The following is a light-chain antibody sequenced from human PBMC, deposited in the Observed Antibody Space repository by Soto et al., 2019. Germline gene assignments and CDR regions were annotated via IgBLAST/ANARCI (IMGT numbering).Light chain of an antibody. CDR2: CFN. V-gene: IGLV2-11*03. Sequence: GQALKISCKGRVGDDDNYRWLSWYQKLPCKAPKLLSYCFNQRPSGVPNRFSASNSDNTASLTISGPQAEDEADYYCCSYVTTPEIFGTGTKVTVL. CDR3: CSYVTTPEI. CDR1: VGDDDNYRW. J-gene: IGLJ1*01.